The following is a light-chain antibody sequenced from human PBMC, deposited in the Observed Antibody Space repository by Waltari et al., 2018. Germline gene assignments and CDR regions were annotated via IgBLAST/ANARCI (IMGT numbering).Light chain of an antibody. V-gene: IGLV3-19*01. CDR1: SLSTSY. CDR3: SSRNGRANQVV. CDR2: GKD. J-gene: IGLJ3*02. Sequence: SSEPTQDPAVSVPLGQTVRFTCPGDSLSTSYASWYQLKPGQAPVLVIYGKDKRPSGIPDRISGYSSGTTSSLTITGAQAEDEADYYCSSRNGRANQVVFAGGTKVTVL.